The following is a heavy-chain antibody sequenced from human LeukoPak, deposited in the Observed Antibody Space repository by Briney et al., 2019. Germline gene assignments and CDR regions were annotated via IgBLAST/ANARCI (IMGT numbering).Heavy chain of an antibody. Sequence: SETLSLTCTVSGGSISSCYWSWIRQPAGKGLEWIGRIYTSGSTNYNPSLKSRVTMSVDTSKNQFSLKLSSVTAADTAVYYCARETPRSYSSGWIDYWGQGTLVTVSS. J-gene: IGHJ4*02. D-gene: IGHD6-19*01. CDR3: ARETPRSYSSGWIDY. CDR1: GGSISSCY. CDR2: IYTSGST. V-gene: IGHV4-4*07.